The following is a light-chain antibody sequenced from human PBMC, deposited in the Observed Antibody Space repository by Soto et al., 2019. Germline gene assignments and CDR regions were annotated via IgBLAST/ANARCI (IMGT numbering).Light chain of an antibody. J-gene: IGLJ1*01. CDR1: STDFVTYNR. V-gene: IGLV2-18*01. Sequence: QSVLTQPPSVSGSPGQSVTISCTGTSTDFVTYNRVSWYQQPPGTAPKLIVYEASNRPSGVPDRFSGSKSGNTASLTISGLQAEDDADYYCRLYTSENTYVFGNGTKV. CDR3: RLYTSENTYV. CDR2: EAS.